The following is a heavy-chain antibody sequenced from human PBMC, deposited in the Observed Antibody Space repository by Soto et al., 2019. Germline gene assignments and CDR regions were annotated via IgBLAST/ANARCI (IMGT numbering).Heavy chain of an antibody. J-gene: IGHJ5*02. V-gene: IGHV4-34*01. CDR1: GASFSGYY. CDR3: ARGGRARDWFDP. Sequence: SETLSLTCAVYGASFSGYYLTWIRQPPGRGLEWIGEISDSGSTNYNPSLKSRVTISLDTSKNQFSLSLKSVTAAVTAVYYCARGGRARDWFDPWGQGALVTV. CDR2: ISDSGST.